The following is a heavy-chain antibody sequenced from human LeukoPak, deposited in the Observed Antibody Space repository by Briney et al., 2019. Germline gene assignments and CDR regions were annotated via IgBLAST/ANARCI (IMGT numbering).Heavy chain of an antibody. V-gene: IGHV1-2*02. CDR2: INPNSGGT. CDR1: GYTFTSYD. D-gene: IGHD4-17*01. CDR3: ARPANYYGDYWFDY. Sequence: GASVKVSCKASGYTFTSYDINWVRQATGQGLEWMGWINPNSGGTNYAQKFQGRVTMTRDTSISTAYMELSRLRSDDTAVYYCARPANYYGDYWFDYWGQGTLVTVSS. J-gene: IGHJ4*02.